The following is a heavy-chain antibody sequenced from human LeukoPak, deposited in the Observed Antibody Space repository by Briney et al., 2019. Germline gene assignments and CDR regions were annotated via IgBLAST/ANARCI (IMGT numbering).Heavy chain of an antibody. V-gene: IGHV3-21*01. CDR1: GFTFSSYA. CDR3: ARGDTSLQRNDALDI. Sequence: PGGSLRLSCAASGFTFSSYAMNWVRQAPGKGLEWVSSISLTSNDIYYAASVRGRFIISRDNAKNLLSLQMNSLRAEDTALYYCARGDTSLQRNDALDIWGQGTMVSASS. J-gene: IGHJ3*02. D-gene: IGHD2/OR15-2a*01. CDR2: ISLTSNDI.